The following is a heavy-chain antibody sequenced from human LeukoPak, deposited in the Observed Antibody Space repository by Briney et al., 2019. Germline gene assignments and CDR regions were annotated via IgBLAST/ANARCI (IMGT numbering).Heavy chain of an antibody. CDR1: GYTFTSYD. D-gene: IGHD3-22*01. J-gene: IGHJ4*02. CDR2: MNPNSGNT. CDR3: AGVPRGSMIVPPHN. V-gene: IGHV1-8*03. Sequence: ASVKVSCKASGYTFTSYDINWVRQATGQGLEWMGWMNPNSGNTGYAQKFQGRVTITADKSTSTAYMELSSLRSEDTAVYYCAGVPRGSMIVPPHNWGQGTLVTVSS.